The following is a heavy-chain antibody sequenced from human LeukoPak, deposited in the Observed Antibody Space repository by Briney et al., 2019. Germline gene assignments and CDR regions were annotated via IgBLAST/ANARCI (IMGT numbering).Heavy chain of an antibody. Sequence: GGSLRLSCAASGFTFNSYGMHWVRQAPGKGLEWVAFIRYDGSNKYYADSVKGRFTISRDNSKNTLYLQMNSLRAEDTAVYYCAKTAYYYDSSGYYYADAFDIWGQGTMVTVSS. J-gene: IGHJ3*02. CDR2: IRYDGSNK. D-gene: IGHD3-22*01. V-gene: IGHV3-30*02. CDR1: GFTFNSYG. CDR3: AKTAYYYDSSGYYYADAFDI.